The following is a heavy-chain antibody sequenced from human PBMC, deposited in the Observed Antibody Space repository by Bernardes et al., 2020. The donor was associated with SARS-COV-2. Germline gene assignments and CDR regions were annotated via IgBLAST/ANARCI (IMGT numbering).Heavy chain of an antibody. Sequence: SLRLSFALSAFNFDIYAMHWVRPAPGKGPEWVAGILWNVGSTGYADSVRGRFTISRADAKNSLMLEMTRLRPEETALYFCAQDLGVVTAAIGYWGQGTQVTVS. CDR2: ILWNVGST. J-gene: IGHJ4*02. CDR3: AQDLGVVTAAIGY. V-gene: IGHV3-9*01. CDR1: AFNFDIYA. D-gene: IGHD2-21*02.